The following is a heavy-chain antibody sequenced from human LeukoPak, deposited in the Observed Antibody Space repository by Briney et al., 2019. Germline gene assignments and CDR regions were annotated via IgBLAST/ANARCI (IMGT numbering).Heavy chain of an antibody. CDR1: GDSISRSTYY. CDR3: ARSSGTGTFSY. J-gene: IGHJ4*02. CDR2: VYYGRSP. V-gene: IGHV4-39*02. D-gene: IGHD6-25*01. Sequence: PSQTLSLTCTVSGDSISRSTYYWAWIRQPPGKGLEWIGSVYYGRSPYFNPSLESRATISVDTSKNHFSLKMSSVTAADTAVYYCARSSGTGTFSYWGQGTLVTVSS.